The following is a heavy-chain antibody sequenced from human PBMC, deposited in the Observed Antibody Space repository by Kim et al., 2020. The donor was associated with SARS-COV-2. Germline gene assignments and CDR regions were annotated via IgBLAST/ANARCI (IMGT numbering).Heavy chain of an antibody. CDR2: VRHDAAKE. J-gene: IGHJ4*02. Sequence: GGSLRLSCAASGFTFVGYGMHWVRQAPGKGLEWVAYVRHDAAKEYHAESLKGRFTISRDHSKNTIYLEMKNLRVEDTAIYYCAREGSTTVNYFDSWGQGTLLTVSP. CDR1: GFTFVGYG. CDR3: AREGSTTVNYFDS. V-gene: IGHV3-30*02. D-gene: IGHD1-1*01.